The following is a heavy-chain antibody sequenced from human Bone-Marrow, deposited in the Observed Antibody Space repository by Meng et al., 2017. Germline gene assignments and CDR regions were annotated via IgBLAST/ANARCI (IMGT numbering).Heavy chain of an antibody. Sequence: ASVKVSCKASGYTFTGYYMHWVRQAPGQGLEWMGRINPNSGGTNYAQKFQGRVTMTRDTSISTAYMELSRLRSDDTAVYYCASTDCGSTSCYTGYYYYGMDVWGQGTTVTVSS. V-gene: IGHV1-2*06. D-gene: IGHD2-2*02. CDR3: ASTDCGSTSCYTGYYYYGMDV. CDR2: INPNSGGT. CDR1: GYTFTGYY. J-gene: IGHJ6*02.